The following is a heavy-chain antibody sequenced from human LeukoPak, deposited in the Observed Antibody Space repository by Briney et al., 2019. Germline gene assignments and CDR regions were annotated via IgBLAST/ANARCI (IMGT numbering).Heavy chain of an antibody. CDR3: ARDRDSGSSYYYGVDV. CDR1: GYTLSTYT. Sequence: ASVKVSCKASGYTLSTYTMHWLRQAPGQRPEWMGCIYAGNGNVKYSQNFQARVTITRDTSASTAYLELSSLRSEDTAVYYCARDRDSGSSYYYGVDVWGLGTTVTVSS. D-gene: IGHD1-26*01. CDR2: IYAGNGNV. J-gene: IGHJ6*02. V-gene: IGHV1-3*01.